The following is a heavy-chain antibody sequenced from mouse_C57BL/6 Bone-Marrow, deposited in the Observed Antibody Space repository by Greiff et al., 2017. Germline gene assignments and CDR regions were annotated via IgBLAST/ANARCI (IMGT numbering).Heavy chain of an antibody. CDR1: GYTFTDHY. CDR3: ARDDGYFFEY. D-gene: IGHD2-3*01. V-gene: IGHV1-76*01. J-gene: IGHJ2*01. CDR2: LYPGSGNT. Sequence: VQLQESGAEVVRPGASVKLSCKASGYTFTDHYINWVKQRPGQGLEWIARLYPGSGNTYSNEKFKGKATLTAEKSSNTANMQLISLTSEHSAVYFCARDDGYFFEYWGQGTTLTVSS.